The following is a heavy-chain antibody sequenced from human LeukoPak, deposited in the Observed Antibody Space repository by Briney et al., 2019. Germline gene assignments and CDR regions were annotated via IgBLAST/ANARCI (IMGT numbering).Heavy chain of an antibody. CDR3: AKDQNMVATAPFDC. V-gene: IGHV3-23*01. J-gene: IGHJ4*02. CDR2: ISGNAGST. Sequence: GSLRLSCAASGFTFSSYAMSWVRQAPGKGLEWVSAISGNAGSTYYADSVKGRFTISRDNSKNTLYLQMNSLRAEDTAIYYCAKDQNMVATAPFDCWGQGTLVTVSS. D-gene: IGHD5-12*01. CDR1: GFTFSSYA.